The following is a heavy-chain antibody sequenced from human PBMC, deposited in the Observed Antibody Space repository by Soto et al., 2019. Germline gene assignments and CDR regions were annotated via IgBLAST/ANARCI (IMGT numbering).Heavy chain of an antibody. CDR1: GYSFNSSTYY. CDR2: IYYSGSS. V-gene: IGHV4-39*01. D-gene: IGHD3-10*02. J-gene: IGHJ6*02. CDR3: ASPVRGYGMDV. Sequence: PSDTLSLTCTVSGYSFNSSTYYWGWIRQPPGKGLEWIGSIYYSGSSYYNPSLKSRVTISVDTSNNEFSLRLRSVTAADTAVYYCASPVRGYGMDVWGQGTTVT.